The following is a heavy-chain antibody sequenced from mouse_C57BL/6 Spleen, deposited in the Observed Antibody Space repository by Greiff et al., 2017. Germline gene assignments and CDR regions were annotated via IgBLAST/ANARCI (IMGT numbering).Heavy chain of an antibody. V-gene: IGHV5-4*01. CDR2: ISDGGSYT. D-gene: IGHD1-1*01. Sequence: EVKVVESGGGLVKPGGSLKLSCAASGFTFSSSAMSWVRQTPEKRLEWVATISDGGSYTYYPDNVKGRFPISRDNAKHNLYLQMSHLKSEDTAMYYCAREAYGSSYVGYFDVWGTGTTVTVSS. J-gene: IGHJ1*03. CDR1: GFTFSSSA. CDR3: AREAYGSSYVGYFDV.